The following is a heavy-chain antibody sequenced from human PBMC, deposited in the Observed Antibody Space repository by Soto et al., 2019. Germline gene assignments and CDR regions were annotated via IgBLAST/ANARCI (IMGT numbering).Heavy chain of an antibody. CDR3: VGDSTYYDSRGYSGPFDY. CDR2: ISSSSSI. J-gene: IGHJ4*02. CDR1: VFTFSGNS. Sequence: PGGSLRLSCAASVFTFSGNSMNWVRQAPGKGLEWVSYISSSSSIYYADSVKGRFTISRDNAKNSLYLQMNSLRDEDTAVYYCVGDSTYYDSRGYSGPFDYWGQGTLVTVSS. V-gene: IGHV3-48*02. D-gene: IGHD3-22*01.